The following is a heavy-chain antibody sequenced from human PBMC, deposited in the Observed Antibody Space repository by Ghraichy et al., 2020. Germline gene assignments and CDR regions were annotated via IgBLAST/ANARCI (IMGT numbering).Heavy chain of an antibody. Sequence: SQTLSLTCAVYGGSFSGYYWTWIRQPPGKGLEWIGEINHSGSTNYNPSLKSRVTISVDTSKNQFSLKLSSVTAADTAVYYCARFSRNDYGDYGSDYWGQGTLVTVSS. CDR2: INHSGST. V-gene: IGHV4-34*01. J-gene: IGHJ4*02. CDR1: GGSFSGYY. CDR3: ARFSRNDYGDYGSDY. D-gene: IGHD4-17*01.